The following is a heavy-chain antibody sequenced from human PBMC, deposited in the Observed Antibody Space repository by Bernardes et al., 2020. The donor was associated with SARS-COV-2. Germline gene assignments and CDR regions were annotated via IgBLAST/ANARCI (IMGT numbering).Heavy chain of an antibody. J-gene: IGHJ6*02. D-gene: IGHD6-6*01. CDR3: SKNAKYSSSSMEV. Sequence: GGSLRLSCVASGFTFSKNAMTWVRQVPGKGLEWVSAISAIGGSTYYAASVKGRFTISRDNSRNTLYLEMNSLRAEDTAVYYCSKNAKYSSSSMEVWGQGTTVTVSS. V-gene: IGHV3-23*01. CDR2: ISAIGGST. CDR1: GFTFSKNA.